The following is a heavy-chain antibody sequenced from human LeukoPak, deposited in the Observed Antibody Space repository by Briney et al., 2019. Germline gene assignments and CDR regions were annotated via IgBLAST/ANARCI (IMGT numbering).Heavy chain of an antibody. CDR1: GGSISSSNHY. CDR2: IYYSGSS. CDR3: AGLGNGRTFDY. Sequence: ASETLSLTCTVSGGSISSSNHYWGWIRQPPGKGLEWIGSIYYSGSSYYNPSLQSRVTISVDTSKNQFSLKLSSVTAADTAVYYCAGLGNGRTFDYWGQGTLVPVSS. V-gene: IGHV4-39*07. D-gene: IGHD2-8*01. J-gene: IGHJ4*02.